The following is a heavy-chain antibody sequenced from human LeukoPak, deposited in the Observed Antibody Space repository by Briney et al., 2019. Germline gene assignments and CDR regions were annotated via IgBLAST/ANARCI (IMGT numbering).Heavy chain of an antibody. Sequence: PGRSLRLSCAASGFTFDDYAMHWVRQAPGKGLEWVSGISWNSGNIGYADSVKGRFTISRDNAKNSLYLQMNSLRAEDTALYYCAKGFSIRYFDWLLDYWGQGTLVTVSS. CDR3: AKGFSIRYFDWLLDY. V-gene: IGHV3-9*01. CDR2: ISWNSGNI. CDR1: GFTFDDYA. J-gene: IGHJ4*02. D-gene: IGHD3-9*01.